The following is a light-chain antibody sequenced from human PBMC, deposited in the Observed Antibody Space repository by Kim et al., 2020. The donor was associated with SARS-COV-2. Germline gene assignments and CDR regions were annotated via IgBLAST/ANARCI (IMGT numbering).Light chain of an antibody. CDR3: QQYNNWPPIT. V-gene: IGKV3-15*01. CDR1: QSVSSS. J-gene: IGKJ5*01. Sequence: EIVMTQSPATLSVSPGERATLSCRASQSVSSSLAWYQQKPGQAPRLLIYGASTRATGSPARFSGSRSGTEFTLTISSLQSEDFAVYYGQQYNNWPPITFGQGTRLEIK. CDR2: GAS.